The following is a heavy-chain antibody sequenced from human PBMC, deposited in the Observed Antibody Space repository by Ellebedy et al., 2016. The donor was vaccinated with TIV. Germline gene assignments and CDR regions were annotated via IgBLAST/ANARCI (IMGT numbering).Heavy chain of an antibody. CDR2: VSGSGDVT. J-gene: IGHJ3*01. CDR3: ARDPVGVGPAFDV. CDR1: GFTLGNYA. D-gene: IGHD4-23*01. Sequence: GESLKISCAASGFTLGNYAMSWVRQAPGKGLEWVSAVSGSGDVTYYADSVKGRFTIPRDNSKDTLYLQMNSLRAEDTAIYYCARDPVGVGPAFDVWGQGTMVTVSS. V-gene: IGHV3-23*01.